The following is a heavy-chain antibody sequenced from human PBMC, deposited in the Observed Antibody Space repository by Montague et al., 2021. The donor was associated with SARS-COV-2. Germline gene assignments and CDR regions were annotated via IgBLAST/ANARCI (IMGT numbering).Heavy chain of an antibody. CDR2: IYYSGST. J-gene: IGHJ4*02. CDR1: SDSINSYY. CDR3: ATLTQSNGDF. Sequence: SETLSLTCTVSSDSINSYYWGWIRQPPGKRLEWLGYIYYSGSTNXNPSLNSRIAISVDTSKNQFSLRLDSVTAADTAIYYCATLTQSNGDFCGQGALVTV. V-gene: IGHV4-59*08. D-gene: IGHD4/OR15-4a*01.